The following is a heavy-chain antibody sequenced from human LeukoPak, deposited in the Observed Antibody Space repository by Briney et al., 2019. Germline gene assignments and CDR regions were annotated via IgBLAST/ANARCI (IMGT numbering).Heavy chain of an antibody. D-gene: IGHD3-10*01. J-gene: IGHJ4*02. CDR2: IYYSGST. CDR1: GGSIISYY. Sequence: SETLSLTCTVSGGSIISYYWSWIRQPPGKGLEWIGYIYYSGSTNYNPSLKSRVTISVDTSKNQFSLKLSSVTAADTAVYYCARGYYGSGSYSQYWGQGALVTVSS. V-gene: IGHV4-59*01. CDR3: ARGYYGSGSYSQY.